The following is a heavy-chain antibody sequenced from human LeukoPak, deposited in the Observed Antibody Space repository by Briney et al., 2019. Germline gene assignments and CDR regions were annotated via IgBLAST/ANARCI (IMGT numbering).Heavy chain of an antibody. CDR1: GFTVSSNY. Sequence: GGSLRLSCAASGFTVSSNYIWVRQAPGKGLEWVSVIYSGGSTYYADSVKGRFTISRDNSKNTLYLQMNSLRTEDTAVYYCARARLHHRSFDLKTSYYFDYWGQGTLVTVSS. CDR3: ARARLHHRSFDLKTSYYFDY. J-gene: IGHJ4*02. CDR2: IYSGGST. D-gene: IGHD6-25*01. V-gene: IGHV3-53*01.